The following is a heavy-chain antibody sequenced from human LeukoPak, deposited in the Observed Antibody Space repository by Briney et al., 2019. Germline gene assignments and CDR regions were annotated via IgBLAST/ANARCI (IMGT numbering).Heavy chain of an antibody. D-gene: IGHD2-21*02. CDR1: GFTFDDYA. Sequence: PGRSLRLSCAASGFTFDDYAMHWVRQAPGKGLEWVSGISWNSGNIGYADSVKGRFTISRDNAKNTLYLQMNSLRAEDTAVYYCARDRAYCGGDCYLPYYYCYYGMDVWGQGTTVTVSS. V-gene: IGHV3-9*01. J-gene: IGHJ6*02. CDR2: ISWNSGNI. CDR3: ARDRAYCGGDCYLPYYYCYYGMDV.